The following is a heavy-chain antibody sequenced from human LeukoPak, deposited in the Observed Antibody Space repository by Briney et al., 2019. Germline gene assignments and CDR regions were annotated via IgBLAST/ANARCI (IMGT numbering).Heavy chain of an antibody. CDR2: ISGSGGST. V-gene: IGHV3-23*01. CDR1: GFTFSSYA. Sequence: RGSLRLSCAASGFTFSSYAMSWVRQAPGKGLEWVSAISGSGGSTYYADSMKGRFTISRDNSKNTLYLQMNSLRAEDTAVYYCAKDKELDGPDTLWYWNYGMDVWGQGTTVTVSS. D-gene: IGHD2-8*02. CDR3: AKDKELDGPDTLWYWNYGMDV. J-gene: IGHJ6*02.